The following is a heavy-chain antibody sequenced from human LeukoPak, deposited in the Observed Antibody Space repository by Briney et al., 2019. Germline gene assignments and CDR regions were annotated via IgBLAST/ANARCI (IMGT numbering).Heavy chain of an antibody. Sequence: GGSLRLSCAASGLTFKNHAMTWVRQAPGKGLEWVSTISGSGGTTYYADSVKGRFTISRDNSKNTLYLQMNSLRAEDTAVYYCAKDGALYYYYYYMDVWGKGTTVTVSS. J-gene: IGHJ6*03. V-gene: IGHV3-23*01. CDR1: GLTFKNHA. CDR2: ISGSGGTT. D-gene: IGHD3-16*01. CDR3: AKDGALYYYYYYMDV.